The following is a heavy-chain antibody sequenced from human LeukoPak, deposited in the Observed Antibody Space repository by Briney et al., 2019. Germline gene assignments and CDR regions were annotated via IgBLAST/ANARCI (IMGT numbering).Heavy chain of an antibody. V-gene: IGHV4-34*01. Sequence: SETLSLTCAVYGGSFSGYYWSWIRQPPGKGLEWIGEINHSGSTNYNPSLKSRVTISVDTSKNQFSLKLSSVTAADTAVYYCARGIRLLLNWFDPWGQGTLVTVSS. CDR1: GGSFSGYY. CDR3: ARGIRLLLNWFDP. D-gene: IGHD5-18*01. J-gene: IGHJ5*02. CDR2: INHSGST.